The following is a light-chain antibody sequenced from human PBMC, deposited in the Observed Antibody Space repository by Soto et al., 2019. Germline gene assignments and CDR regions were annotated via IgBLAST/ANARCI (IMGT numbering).Light chain of an antibody. Sequence: QSVLTQPPSASGTPGQRVIISCSGSSSNIGGNIVNWYQQLPGTAPKLLIYSNNQRPSGVPDRFSGSKSGTSASLAISVLQSEDEADYYCTAWDDSLNGQVFGGGTKLTVL. CDR1: SSNIGGNI. CDR2: SNN. V-gene: IGLV1-44*01. J-gene: IGLJ2*01. CDR3: TAWDDSLNGQV.